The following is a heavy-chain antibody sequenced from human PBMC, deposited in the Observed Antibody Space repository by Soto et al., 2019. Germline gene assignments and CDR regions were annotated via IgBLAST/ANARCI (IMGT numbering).Heavy chain of an antibody. CDR2: ISSSSSTI. V-gene: IGHV3-48*02. CDR1: GFTFSSYS. Sequence: ESGGGLVQPGGSLRLSCAASGFTFSSYSMNWVRQAPGKGLEWVSYISSSSSTIYYADSVKGRFTISRDNAKNSRYLQMNSLRDEDTAVYYCARPEYSSSSYGMDVWGQGTTVTVSS. CDR3: ARPEYSSSSYGMDV. J-gene: IGHJ6*02. D-gene: IGHD6-6*01.